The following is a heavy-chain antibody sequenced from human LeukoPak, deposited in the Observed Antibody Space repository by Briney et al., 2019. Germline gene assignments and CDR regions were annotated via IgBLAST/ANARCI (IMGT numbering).Heavy chain of an antibody. CDR1: GFTFSSYA. CDR3: AKGGGDPTILRFLEWLLDFDY. J-gene: IGHJ4*02. V-gene: IGHV3-23*01. Sequence: GGSLRLSCAASGFTFSSYAMSWVRQAPGKGLEWVSAISGSGGSTYYADSVKGRFTISRDNSKNTLYLQMNSMRAEDTAVYYCAKGGGDPTILRFLEWLLDFDYWGQGTLVTVPS. CDR2: ISGSGGST. D-gene: IGHD3-3*01.